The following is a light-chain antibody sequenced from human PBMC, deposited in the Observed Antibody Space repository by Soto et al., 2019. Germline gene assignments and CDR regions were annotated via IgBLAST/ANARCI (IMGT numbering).Light chain of an antibody. CDR3: QHYGSSPPYT. Sequence: EVVLTQSPGTLSLSPEERATLSCRASHSVRNNYLAWYQQKPGHSPKLLIFGSSDRATGIPDRFSGSGSGTDFTLTISRREPEDFAVYYCQHYGSSPPYTFGQGTKLEIK. CDR2: GSS. CDR1: HSVRNNY. J-gene: IGKJ2*01. V-gene: IGKV3-20*01.